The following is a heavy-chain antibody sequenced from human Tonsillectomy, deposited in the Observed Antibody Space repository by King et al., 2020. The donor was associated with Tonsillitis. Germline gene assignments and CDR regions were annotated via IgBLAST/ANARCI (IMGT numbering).Heavy chain of an antibody. CDR1: GFSLSNARMG. D-gene: IGHD3-10*01. CDR2: IFSNDEK. V-gene: IGHV2-26*01. J-gene: IGHJ3*02. Sequence: TLKESGPVLVKPTETLTLTCTVSGFSLSNARMGVSWIRQPPGKALEWLAHIFSNDEKSYSTSLKSRLTISKDTSKSQVVLTMTNMDPVDTATYYCARARGATGAFDIWGQGTMVTVSS. CDR3: ARARGATGAFDI.